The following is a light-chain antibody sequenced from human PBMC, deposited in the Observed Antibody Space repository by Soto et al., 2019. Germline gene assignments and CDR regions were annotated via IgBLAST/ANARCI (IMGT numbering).Light chain of an antibody. CDR1: SSDFGDDKY. Sequence: QSALTQPRSVSGSPGRSVTISCTGTSSDFGDDKYVSWYQQHPGQAPKLVIYDVTKRPSGVPDRFSGSKSGNTASLTISGLQAEDEADYYCCSYAANSIWVFGGGTKLTVL. CDR3: CSYAANSIWV. J-gene: IGLJ3*02. CDR2: DVT. V-gene: IGLV2-11*01.